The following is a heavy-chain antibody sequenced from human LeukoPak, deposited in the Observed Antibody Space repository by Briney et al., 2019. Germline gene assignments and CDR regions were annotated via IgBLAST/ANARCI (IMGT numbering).Heavy chain of an antibody. CDR1: GGSISSSNW. Sequence: PSGTLSLTCAVSGGSISSSNWWSWVRQPPGKGLEWIGEIYHSGSTNYNPSLKSRVTISVDTSKNQFSLKLSSVTAADTAVYYCASQGREAEKYFYHYYMDVWGKGTTVTVSS. D-gene: IGHD1-14*01. CDR3: ASQGREAEKYFYHYYMDV. V-gene: IGHV4-4*02. CDR2: IYHSGST. J-gene: IGHJ6*03.